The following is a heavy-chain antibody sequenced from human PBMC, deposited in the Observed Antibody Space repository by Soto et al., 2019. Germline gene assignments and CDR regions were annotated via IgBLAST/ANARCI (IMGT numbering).Heavy chain of an antibody. J-gene: IGHJ6*02. CDR3: GGDGGGWEWLFTSRARRGGGMDV. CDR1: GGSISSSNW. CDR2: IYHSGST. Sequence: QVQLQESGPGLVKPSGTLSLTCAVSGGSISSSNWWSWVRQPPGKGLEWIGEIYHSGSTNYNPSLRSRVTTAVDKSTNRSPLKLGSGTAADTAGYYGGGDGGGWEWLFTSRARRGGGMDVGGQGTTVTVSS. V-gene: IGHV4-4*02. D-gene: IGHD3-3*01.